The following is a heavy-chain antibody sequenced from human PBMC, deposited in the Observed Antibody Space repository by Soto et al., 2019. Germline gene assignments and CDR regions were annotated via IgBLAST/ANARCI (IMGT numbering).Heavy chain of an antibody. V-gene: IGHV4-61*01. J-gene: IGHJ6*02. CDR3: ATVSERYGMDV. CDR2: IYHSGST. CDR1: GGSVSSDNYY. Sequence: PSETLSLTCTVSGGSVSSDNYYWSWIRQPPGKGLEWIGYIYHSGSTIYNPSLKSPITISVDTSKNQFSLKMNSVTAADTAVYYCATVSERYGMDVWGQGTTVTVSS.